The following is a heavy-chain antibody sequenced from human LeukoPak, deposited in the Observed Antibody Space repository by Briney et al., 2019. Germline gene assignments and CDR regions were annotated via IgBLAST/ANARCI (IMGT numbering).Heavy chain of an antibody. CDR1: AFTFSNYA. CDR2: ISYDGSDK. D-gene: IGHD3-22*01. Sequence: GRSLRLSCAAAAFTFSNYAMHWVRQAPGKGLEWVAVISYDGSDKYYANSVKGRFTISSDNSKNTLYLQMNSLRAEDTAVYYCARVLDGSGYYLTYYYYGMDVWGQGTTVSVSS. CDR3: ARVLDGSGYYLTYYYYGMDV. J-gene: IGHJ6*02. V-gene: IGHV3-30*04.